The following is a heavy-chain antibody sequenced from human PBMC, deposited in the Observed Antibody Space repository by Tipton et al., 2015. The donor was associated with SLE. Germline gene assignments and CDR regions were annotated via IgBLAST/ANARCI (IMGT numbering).Heavy chain of an antibody. CDR3: ARPWQWLARDAFDI. J-gene: IGHJ3*02. D-gene: IGHD6-19*01. CDR1: GGSFSGYY. CDR2: INHSGST. V-gene: IGHV4-34*01. Sequence: LSLSCAVYGGSFSGYYWSWIRQPPGKGPEWIGEINHSGSTNYNPSLKSRVTISVDTSKNQFSLKLSSVTAAATAVYYCARPWQWLARDAFDIWGQGTMVTVSS.